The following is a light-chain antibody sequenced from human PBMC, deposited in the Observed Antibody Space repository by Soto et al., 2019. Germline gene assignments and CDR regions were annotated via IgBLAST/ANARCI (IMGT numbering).Light chain of an antibody. V-gene: IGKV1-5*01. CDR1: RSISNW. CDR2: DAS. Sequence: DIQMTQSPSTLSASVGDRVTITCRASRSISNWLAWFQQKLGKAPKLLIYDASNLESGVPSRFSGSGSGTEFTLTISSLQPDDFGTFYCQQYNTDPFTFGPGTIVDIK. J-gene: IGKJ3*01. CDR3: QQYNTDPFT.